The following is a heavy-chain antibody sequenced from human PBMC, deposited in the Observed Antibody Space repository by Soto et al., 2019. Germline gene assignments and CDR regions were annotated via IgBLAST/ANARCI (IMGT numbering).Heavy chain of an antibody. D-gene: IGHD5-18*01. Sequence: ASVKLSCKVFGYTLTELSMHWVRQAPGKGLEWMGGFDPEDGETIYAQKFKGRVTMTEDTSTDTAYMELSSLRSEDTAVYYCATERRGYSYGIFDYGGQGTLVTVSS. J-gene: IGHJ4*02. V-gene: IGHV1-24*01. CDR1: GYTLTELS. CDR2: FDPEDGET. CDR3: ATERRGYSYGIFDY.